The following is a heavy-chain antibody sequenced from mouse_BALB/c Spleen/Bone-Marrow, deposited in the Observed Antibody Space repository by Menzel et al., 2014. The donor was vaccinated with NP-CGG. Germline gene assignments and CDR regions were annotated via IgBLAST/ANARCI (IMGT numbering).Heavy chain of an antibody. CDR3: ARLSYYGRFAY. J-gene: IGHJ3*01. CDR1: GFDFSRYW. Sequence: EVMLVESGGGLVQPGRSLKLSCAASGFDFSRYWMSWVRQAPGKGLEWIGEINPDSSTINYTPSLKDKFIISRDNAKNTLYLQMSKVRSEDTALYYCARLSYYGRFAYWGQGTLVTVSA. CDR2: INPDSSTI. V-gene: IGHV4-1*02. D-gene: IGHD1-1*01.